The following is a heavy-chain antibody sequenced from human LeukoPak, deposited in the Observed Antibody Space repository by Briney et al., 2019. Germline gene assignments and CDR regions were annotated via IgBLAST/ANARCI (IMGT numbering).Heavy chain of an antibody. J-gene: IGHJ4*02. V-gene: IGHV1-24*01. CDR2: FDPEDGET. Sequence: ASVKVSCKVSGYTLTELSMHWVRQAPGKGLEWMGGFDPEDGETIYEQKFQGRVTMTEDRSTDTAYMELSSLRSEDTAVYYCATRHYGDFPDWGQGTLVTVSS. CDR3: ATRHYGDFPD. D-gene: IGHD4-17*01. CDR1: GYTLTELS.